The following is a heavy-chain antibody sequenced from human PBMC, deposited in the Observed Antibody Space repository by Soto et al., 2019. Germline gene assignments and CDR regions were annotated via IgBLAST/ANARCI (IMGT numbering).Heavy chain of an antibody. J-gene: IGHJ5*02. CDR1: GGSISSSSYY. CDR2: IYYSGST. V-gene: IGHV4-39*01. CDR3: ARHPPWYDILTGSSWFDP. D-gene: IGHD3-9*01. Sequence: QLQLQESGPGLVKPSETLSLTCTVSGGSISSSSYYWGWIRQPPGKGLEWIGSIYYSGSTYYNPSLKSRVTISVDTSKNQFSLKLSSVTAADTAVYYCARHPPWYDILTGSSWFDPWGQGTLVTVSS.